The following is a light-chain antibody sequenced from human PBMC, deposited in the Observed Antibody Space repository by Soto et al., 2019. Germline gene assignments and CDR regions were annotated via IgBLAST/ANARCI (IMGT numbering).Light chain of an antibody. Sequence: QSALTQPPSASGSPGQSVTIPCTGTNSDIGEYNYVSWYQQHPGKVPKLLIYEVTKRPPGVPDRFSGSKSGNTASLIVSRLQAEDEADYYCSSFAGAPVVFGGGTKVTVL. V-gene: IGLV2-8*01. J-gene: IGLJ2*01. CDR2: EVT. CDR1: NSDIGEYNY. CDR3: SSFAGAPVV.